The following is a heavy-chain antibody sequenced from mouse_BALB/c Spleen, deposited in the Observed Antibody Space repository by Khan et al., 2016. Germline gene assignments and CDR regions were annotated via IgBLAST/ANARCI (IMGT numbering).Heavy chain of an antibody. J-gene: IGHJ3*01. CDR2: IRSGGHYT. Sequence: EVELVEAGGDLVKTGGSLKLSCSSSGFTFSTYGMSWVRQTPDKRLEWVATIRSGGHYTYYIDSVKGRFTISRDNAKNILSLQMNSLRSEDTAMYYCARLAYYYNREGFAYWGQGTRVTVSA. CDR1: GFTFSTYG. D-gene: IGHD1-1*01. CDR3: ARLAYYYNREGFAY. V-gene: IGHV5-6*01.